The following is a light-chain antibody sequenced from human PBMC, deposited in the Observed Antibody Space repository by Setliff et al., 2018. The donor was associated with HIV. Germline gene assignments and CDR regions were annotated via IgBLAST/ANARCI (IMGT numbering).Light chain of an antibody. CDR3: CSYAGTSTYV. Sequence: QSVLTQPASVSGSPGQSITISCSGTSSDVGSYNLVSWYQHHPGKAPKLLISEVSKRPSGVSRRFSGSKSGYTASLTISGLQAEDEADYYCCSYAGTSTYVFGSGTKVT. V-gene: IGLV2-23*02. J-gene: IGLJ1*01. CDR2: EVS. CDR1: SSDVGSYNL.